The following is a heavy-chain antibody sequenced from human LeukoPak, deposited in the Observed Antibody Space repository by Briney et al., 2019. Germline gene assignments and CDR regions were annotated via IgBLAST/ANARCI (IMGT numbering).Heavy chain of an antibody. CDR1: GGTFSSYA. CDR3: ARERWEPHFVDY. V-gene: IGHV1-69*04. CDR2: IIPILGIA. J-gene: IGHJ4*02. D-gene: IGHD1-26*01. Sequence: ASVKVSCKASGGTFSSYAISWVRQAPGQGLEWMGRIIPILGIANYAQKFQGRVTIAADKSTSTAYMELSSLRSEDTAVYYCARERWEPHFVDYWGQGTLVTVSS.